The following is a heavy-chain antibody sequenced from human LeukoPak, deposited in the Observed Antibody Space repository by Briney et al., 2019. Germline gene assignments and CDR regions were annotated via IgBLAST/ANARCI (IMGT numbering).Heavy chain of an antibody. Sequence: ASVKVSCKASGYTFTSYDINWVRQATGQGLEWMGWMNPNSGNTGYAQKLQGRVTMTTDASTSTAYMELRSLRSDDTAVYYCARVVCSSTSCQPEGNYWGQGTLVTVSS. D-gene: IGHD2-2*01. CDR1: GYTFTSYD. J-gene: IGHJ4*02. CDR2: MNPNSGNT. CDR3: ARVVCSSTSCQPEGNY. V-gene: IGHV1-8*01.